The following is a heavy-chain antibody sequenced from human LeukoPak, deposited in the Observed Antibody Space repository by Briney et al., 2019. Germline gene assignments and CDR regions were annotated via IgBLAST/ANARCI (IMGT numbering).Heavy chain of an antibody. J-gene: IGHJ4*02. V-gene: IGHV4-4*07. CDR3: ARDYYDSSGYYYAL. CDR1: GGSISSYY. Sequence: SSETLSLTCTVSGGSISSYYWSWIRQPAGKGLEWIGRIYTSGGTNHNPSLKSRVTMSIDTSKNQFSLKLSSVTAADTAVYYCARDYYDSSGYYYALWGQGTLVTVSS. D-gene: IGHD3-22*01. CDR2: IYTSGGT.